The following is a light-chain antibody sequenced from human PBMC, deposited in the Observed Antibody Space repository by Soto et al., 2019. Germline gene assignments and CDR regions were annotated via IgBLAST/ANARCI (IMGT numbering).Light chain of an antibody. CDR2: AAS. Sequence: DIQMTQSPLSLSASAGDKVTITCRASQAIRNNLAWYQQKPGKVPTLLIYAASTLQSGVPSRFSGSGSGTDFTLNISSLQTEDVATYYGQKYYSVPFTFGPGTKVEIK. CDR3: QKYYSVPFT. J-gene: IGKJ3*01. CDR1: QAIRNN. V-gene: IGKV1-27*01.